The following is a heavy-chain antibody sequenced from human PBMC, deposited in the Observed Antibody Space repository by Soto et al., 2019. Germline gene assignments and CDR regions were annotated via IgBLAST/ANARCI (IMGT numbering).Heavy chain of an antibody. CDR3: AKDDYYYDSTHGI. J-gene: IGHJ4*02. D-gene: IGHD3-22*01. CDR2: ISGSGGST. V-gene: IGHV3-23*01. Sequence: EVQLLESGGGLVQPGGSLRLSCAASGFTFSSYAMSWVRQAPGKGLEWVSAISGSGGSTYYADSVKGRFTISRDNSKSTLYLQMNSLRAEDTAVYYCAKDDYYYDSTHGIWGQGPLVTVSS. CDR1: GFTFSSYA.